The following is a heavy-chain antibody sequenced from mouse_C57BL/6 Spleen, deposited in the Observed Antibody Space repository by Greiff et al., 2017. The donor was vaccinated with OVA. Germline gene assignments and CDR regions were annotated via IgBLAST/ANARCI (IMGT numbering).Heavy chain of an antibody. CDR1: GFTFSDYG. Sequence: EVMLVESGGGLVKPGGSLKLSCAASGFTFSDYGMHWVRQAPEKGLEWVAYISSGSSTIYYADTVKGRFTISRDNAKNTLFLQMTSLRSEDTAMYDCARRGIKNAMDYWGQGTSVTVSS. V-gene: IGHV5-17*01. CDR3: ARRGIKNAMDY. D-gene: IGHD2-4*01. J-gene: IGHJ4*01. CDR2: ISSGSSTI.